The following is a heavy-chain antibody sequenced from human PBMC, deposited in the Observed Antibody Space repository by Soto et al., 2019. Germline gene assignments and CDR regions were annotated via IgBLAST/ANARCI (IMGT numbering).Heavy chain of an antibody. CDR2: IYESGST. V-gene: IGHV4-39*01. CDR1: GGSISSSSYY. D-gene: IGHD2-8*01. CDR3: ARLGGVQRGYYPDY. Sequence: SETLSLTCTVSGGSISSSSYYWGWIRQPPGKGLEWIGSIYESGSTYYNPSLKSRVTISINTSKNQFSLKLNSVTAADTAVYYCARLGGVQRGYYPDYWGQGTLVTVSS. J-gene: IGHJ4*02.